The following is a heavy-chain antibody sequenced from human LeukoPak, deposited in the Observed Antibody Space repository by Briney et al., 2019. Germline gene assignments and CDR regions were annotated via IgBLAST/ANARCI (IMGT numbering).Heavy chain of an antibody. Sequence: SETLSLTCTVSGGSISSYYWSWTRQPPGKGLEWIGYIYYSGSTNYNPSLKSRVTISVDTSKNQFSLKLSSVTAADTAVYYCARGGSGSYLPPSFDYWGQGTLVTVSS. J-gene: IGHJ4*02. V-gene: IGHV4-59*01. CDR1: GGSISSYY. CDR2: IYYSGST. CDR3: ARGGSGSYLPPSFDY. D-gene: IGHD3-10*01.